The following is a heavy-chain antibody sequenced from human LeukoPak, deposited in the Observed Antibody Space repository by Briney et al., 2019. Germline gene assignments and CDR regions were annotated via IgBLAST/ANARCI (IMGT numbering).Heavy chain of an antibody. CDR1: GYTLTELS. V-gene: IGHV1-24*01. D-gene: IGHD6-13*01. CDR2: FDPEDGET. Sequence: ASVKVSCKVSGYTLTELSMHWVRQAPGKGLEWMGGFDPEDGETIYAQKFQGRVTMTEDTSTDTAYMELSSLRSEDTAVYYCATDPLAAAALSAFDYWGQGTLVTVSS. J-gene: IGHJ4*02. CDR3: ATDPLAAAALSAFDY.